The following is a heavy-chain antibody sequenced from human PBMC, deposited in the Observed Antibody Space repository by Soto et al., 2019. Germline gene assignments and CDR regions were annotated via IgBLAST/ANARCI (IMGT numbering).Heavy chain of an antibody. CDR1: GGTFSSYA. CDR3: ARVGAAGSGNFDY. CDR2: IIPIFGTA. Sequence: ASVKVSCKASGGTFSSYAISWVRQAPGQGLEWMGGIIPIFGTANYAQKFQGRVTITADESTSTAYMELSSLRSEDTAVYYCARVGAAGSGNFDYWGQGTLVTVSS. J-gene: IGHJ4*02. V-gene: IGHV1-69*13. D-gene: IGHD6-13*01.